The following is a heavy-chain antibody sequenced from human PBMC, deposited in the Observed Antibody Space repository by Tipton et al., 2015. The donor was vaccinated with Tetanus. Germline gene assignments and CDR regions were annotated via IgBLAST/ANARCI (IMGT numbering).Heavy chain of an antibody. CDR1: GYTFTSYG. J-gene: IGHJ5*02. CDR3: ARAVPVVAGNNWFDP. CDR2: ISAYNGNT. Sequence: QLVQSGAEVKKPGASVKVSCKASGYTFTSYGISWVRHAPGQALERTGWISAYNGNTNYAQKLQGRVTMTTDTSTGTAYMELRCLRSDDTAVYYCARAVPVVAGNNWFDPWGQGTLVTVSS. V-gene: IGHV1-18*04. D-gene: IGHD2-15*01.